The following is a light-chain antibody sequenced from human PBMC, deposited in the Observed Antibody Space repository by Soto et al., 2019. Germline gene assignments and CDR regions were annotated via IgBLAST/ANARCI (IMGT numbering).Light chain of an antibody. CDR3: QQYNSYSSWT. CDR2: KAS. J-gene: IGKJ1*01. V-gene: IGKV1-5*03. CDR1: QSISSW. Sequence: DIQMTQSPSTLSASVGDRVTITCRASQSISSWWAWYQQKPGKAPKLLSYKASSLESGVPSRFSGSGSGTEFTLTISSLQPDDFATYYCQQYNSYSSWTFGQGTKVEIK.